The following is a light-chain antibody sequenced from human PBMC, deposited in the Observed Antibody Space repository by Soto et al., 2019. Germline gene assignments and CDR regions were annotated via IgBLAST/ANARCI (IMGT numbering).Light chain of an antibody. J-gene: IGLJ3*02. CDR2: YDS. Sequence: SYVLTQPPSVSVAPGKTARIPCGGNNIGSKDVHWYQQKPGQAPVLVIYYDSDRPSGIPERFSGSNSGNTATLTISRVEAGDEADYYCQVWHTSSDHRGVFGGGTKLTVL. CDR3: QVWHTSSDHRGV. V-gene: IGLV3-21*04. CDR1: NIGSKD.